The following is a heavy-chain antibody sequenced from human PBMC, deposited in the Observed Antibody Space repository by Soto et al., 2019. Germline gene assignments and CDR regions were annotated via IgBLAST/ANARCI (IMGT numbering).Heavy chain of an antibody. CDR2: IYYSGST. J-gene: IGHJ5*02. CDR1: GGSISSGGYY. D-gene: IGHD2-2*01. V-gene: IGHV4-31*03. CDR3: ARGRVYCSSTSCQPPAPVWFDP. Sequence: PSETLSLTCTVSGGSISSGGYYWSWIRQHPGKGLEWIGYIYYSGSTYYNPSLKSRVTISVDTSKNQFSLKLSSVTAADTAVYYCARGRVYCSSTSCQPPAPVWFDPWGQGTLVTVSS.